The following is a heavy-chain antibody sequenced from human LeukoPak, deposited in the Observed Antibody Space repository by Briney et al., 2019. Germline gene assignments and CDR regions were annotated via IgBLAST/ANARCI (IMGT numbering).Heavy chain of an antibody. J-gene: IGHJ4*02. D-gene: IGHD2-8*01. Sequence: NPGGSLRLSCAASGFTFSSYSMNWVRQAPGKGLEWVSSISSSSSYIYYADSVKGRFTISRDNAKNSLYLQMNSLRAEDTAVYYSARENIVLMVYAIDDWGQGTLVTVSS. CDR2: ISSSSSYI. V-gene: IGHV3-21*01. CDR1: GFTFSSYS. CDR3: ARENIVLMVYAIDD.